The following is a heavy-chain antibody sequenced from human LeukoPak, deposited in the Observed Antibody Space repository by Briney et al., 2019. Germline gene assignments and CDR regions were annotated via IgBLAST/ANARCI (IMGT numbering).Heavy chain of an antibody. D-gene: IGHD2-21*02. Sequence: GASVKVSCEASGGTFSSYAISWVRQAPGQGLEWMGRIIPILGIANYAQKFQGRVTITADKSTSTAYMELSSLRSEDTAVYYCARDLQVVTAVRWSVAAFDIWGQGTMVIVSS. CDR2: IIPILGIA. CDR3: ARDLQVVTAVRWSVAAFDI. V-gene: IGHV1-69*04. J-gene: IGHJ3*02. CDR1: GGTFSSYA.